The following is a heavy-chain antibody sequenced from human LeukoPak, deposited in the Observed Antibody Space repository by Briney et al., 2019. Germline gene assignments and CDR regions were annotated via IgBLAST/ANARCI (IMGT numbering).Heavy chain of an antibody. Sequence: GGSLRLSCAASGFTVSSNYMSWVRQAPGKGLEWVSVIYSGGSTYYADSVKGRFTISRDNSKNTLYLQMNSVRAEDTAVYYCAKTTGWGLVSSFDYWGQGTLVTVSS. CDR1: GFTVSSNY. D-gene: IGHD6-19*01. CDR3: AKTTGWGLVSSFDY. CDR2: IYSGGST. J-gene: IGHJ4*02. V-gene: IGHV3-53*05.